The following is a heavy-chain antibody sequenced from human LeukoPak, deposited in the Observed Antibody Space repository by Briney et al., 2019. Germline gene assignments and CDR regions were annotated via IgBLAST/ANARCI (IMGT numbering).Heavy chain of an antibody. CDR2: INPNSGGT. CDR3: ARDEVGYSSSHERAY. CDR1: GYTFTGYY. Sequence: ASVKVSCKASGYTFTGYYMHWVRQAPGQGLEWMGWINPNSGGTNYAQKFQGRVTMTRDTSISTAYMELSRLRSDDTAVYHCARDEVGYSSSHERAYWGQGTLVTVSS. D-gene: IGHD6-13*01. V-gene: IGHV1-2*02. J-gene: IGHJ4*02.